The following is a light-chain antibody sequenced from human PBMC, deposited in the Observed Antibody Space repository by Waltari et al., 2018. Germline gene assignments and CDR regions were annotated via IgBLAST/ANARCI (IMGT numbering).Light chain of an antibody. CDR3: LQYNSDPYT. Sequence: DIQMTHSPSTLSASVGDRVTITCRASQSINRCLAWYQQKPVKAPKLLIYKASSLESGVPSRFSGSGCGTEFTLTISSLQPDDFATYYCLQYNSDPYTFGQGTKLDIK. CDR2: KAS. V-gene: IGKV1-5*03. J-gene: IGKJ2*01. CDR1: QSINRC.